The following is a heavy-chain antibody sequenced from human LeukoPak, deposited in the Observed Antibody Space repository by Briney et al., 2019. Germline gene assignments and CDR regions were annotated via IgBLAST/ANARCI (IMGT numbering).Heavy chain of an antibody. V-gene: IGHV1-2*02. CDR2: INPNSGGT. CDR1: GYTFTGYY. CDR3: ARFPTYYYGSGVAPDWFDP. J-gene: IGHJ5*02. Sequence: ASVKVSCTASGYTFTGYYMHWVRQAPGQGLEWMGWINPNSGGTNYAQKFQGRVTMTRDTSISTAYMELSRLRSGDTAVYYCARFPTYYYGSGVAPDWFDPWGQGTLVTVSS. D-gene: IGHD3-10*01.